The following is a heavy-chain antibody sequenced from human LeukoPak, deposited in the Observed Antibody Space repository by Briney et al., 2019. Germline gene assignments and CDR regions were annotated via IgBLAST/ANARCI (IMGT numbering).Heavy chain of an antibody. D-gene: IGHD3-3*01. CDR1: GFTFSSYA. CDR3: ARDYDFWSGYYTGSKSALCY. V-gene: IGHV3-23*01. Sequence: GGSLRLSCAASGFTFSSYAMNWVRQAPGKGLEWVSSISTTGGSAYYAGSVQGRFTISRDNSKNTLFLQMNSLRAEDTAVYYCARDYDFWSGYYTGSKSALCYWGQGTLVTVSS. CDR2: ISTTGGSA. J-gene: IGHJ4*02.